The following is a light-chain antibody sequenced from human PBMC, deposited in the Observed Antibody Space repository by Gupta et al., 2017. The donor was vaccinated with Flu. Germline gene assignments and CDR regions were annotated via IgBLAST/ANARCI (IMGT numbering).Light chain of an antibody. CDR1: QSISNY. CDR3: QQRSNWPPGA. Sequence: STLFLSPGERASLSCRASQSISNYLAWYQQKPGQAPRLLIYDASNRATGIPARFSGSGSGTDFTLTISSLEPEDFAVYYCQQRSNWPPGAFGGGTKVEIK. V-gene: IGKV3-11*01. J-gene: IGKJ4*02. CDR2: DAS.